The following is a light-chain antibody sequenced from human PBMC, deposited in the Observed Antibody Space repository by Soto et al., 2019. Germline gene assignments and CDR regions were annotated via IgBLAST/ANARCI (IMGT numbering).Light chain of an antibody. Sequence: EVVMTQSPLSLPVTLGQPASISCRSSQSLAYIDGNTYLSWFQQRPGQSPRRLIDQVSNRGSGVPDGFSGSRAGTDFTLKISRVEAEDVGVYYGMQGTHWPAYTFGQGTKLEIK. CDR3: MQGTHWPAYT. J-gene: IGKJ2*01. CDR1: QSLAYIDGNTY. V-gene: IGKV2-30*01. CDR2: QVS.